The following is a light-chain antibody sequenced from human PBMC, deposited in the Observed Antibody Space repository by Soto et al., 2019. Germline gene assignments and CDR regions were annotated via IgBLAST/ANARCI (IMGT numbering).Light chain of an antibody. CDR3: QQSYSTPR. CDR2: AAS. Sequence: DIQMTQSPSSLSASVGDRVTITCRASQSISNSLNWYQQKPGKAPELLIYAASSLQSGVPSRFSGSGSGTEFTLTISSLQPEDFATYYCQQSYSTPRFGQGTKVEIK. CDR1: QSISNS. J-gene: IGKJ1*01. V-gene: IGKV1-39*01.